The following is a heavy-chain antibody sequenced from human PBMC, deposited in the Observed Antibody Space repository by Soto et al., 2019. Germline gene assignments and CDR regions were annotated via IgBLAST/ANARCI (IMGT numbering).Heavy chain of an antibody. CDR1: GGTFSSYA. CDR3: ARSQGSSTSLEIYYYYCYGMDV. V-gene: IGHV1-69*01. Sequence: QVQLVQSGAEVKKPGSSVKVSCKASGGTFSSYAISWVRQAPGQGLEWMGGIIPISDTTNYAQKFQGRVTITADESTSTAYMELSSLRSEDTAVYYCARSQGSSTSLEIYYYYCYGMDVWGQGTTVTGSS. D-gene: IGHD2-2*01. CDR2: IIPISDTT. J-gene: IGHJ6*02.